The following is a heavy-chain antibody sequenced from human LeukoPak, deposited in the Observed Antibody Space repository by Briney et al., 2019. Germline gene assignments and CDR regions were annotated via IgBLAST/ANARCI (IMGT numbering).Heavy chain of an antibody. J-gene: IGHJ4*02. D-gene: IGHD2-15*01. Sequence: PGGSLRLSCAASGFTFSTYEMNWVRQAPGKGLEWVSYISSSGSTIYYADSVKGRFTISRDNAKDSLYLQMNSLRADDTAVYYCARRYCSGSSCLVDYWGQGTLVTVSS. CDR1: GFTFSTYE. CDR3: ARRYCSGSSCLVDY. CDR2: ISSSGSTI. V-gene: IGHV3-48*03.